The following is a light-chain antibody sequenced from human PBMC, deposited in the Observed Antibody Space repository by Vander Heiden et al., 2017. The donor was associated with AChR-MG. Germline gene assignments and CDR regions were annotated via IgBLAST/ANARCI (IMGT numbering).Light chain of an antibody. CDR3: RQSYSTPSWT. CDR2: AAS. Sequence: DIQMTPSPSSLSASVGDRVTITCWASKSISSYLKGYQQKPGRAPKLLIYAASSVKSGVTSRFCGSGGGTEFTLTISSRQQEDVAADYCRQSYSTPSWTFGQGTKVEIK. V-gene: IGKV1-39*01. J-gene: IGKJ1*01. CDR1: KSISSY.